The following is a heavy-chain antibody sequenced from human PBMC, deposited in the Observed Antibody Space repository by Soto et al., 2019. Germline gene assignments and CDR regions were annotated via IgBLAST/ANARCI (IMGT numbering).Heavy chain of an antibody. CDR1: GDSITNSDYY. CDR2: IDYSGST. CDR3: ARDRLLWFGELLSGFDY. V-gene: IGHV4-30-4*02. J-gene: IGHJ4*02. D-gene: IGHD3-10*01. Sequence: SETLSLTCTVSGDSITNSDYYWNWIRQSPGKGLEWIGSIDYSGSTYYNPSLKSRIIISADTSRNQFSLKLSSVTAADTAVYYCARDRLLWFGELLSGFDYWGQGTLVTVSS.